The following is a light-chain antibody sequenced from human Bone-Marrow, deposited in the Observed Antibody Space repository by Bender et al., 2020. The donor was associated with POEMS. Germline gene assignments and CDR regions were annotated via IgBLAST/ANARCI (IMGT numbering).Light chain of an antibody. CDR1: SSNIGAHA. Sequence: QSVLTQPPSASGTPGQRVTISCSGGSSNIGAHAVNWYQHLPGTAPKLLIYSSHRRPSEVPDRFSGFSSVTSASLAISGLQSEDEADYYCAVWDDSLNGWVFGGGTKLTVL. CDR3: AVWDDSLNGWV. J-gene: IGLJ3*02. CDR2: SSH. V-gene: IGLV1-44*01.